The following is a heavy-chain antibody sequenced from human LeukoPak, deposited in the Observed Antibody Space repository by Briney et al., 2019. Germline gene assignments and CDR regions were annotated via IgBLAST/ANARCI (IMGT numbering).Heavy chain of an antibody. D-gene: IGHD5-12*01. CDR3: ASKSGYDLGFDY. CDR2: IYHSGST. Sequence: SETLSLTCAVSGYSITSAYYWGWIRPPPGKGLEWIGNIYHSGSTTYNPSLKSRVTISVDTSKNQFSLKLTSVTAAETAIYYCASKSGYDLGFDYWGQGALVTVSS. J-gene: IGHJ4*02. V-gene: IGHV4-38-2*01. CDR1: GYSITSAYY.